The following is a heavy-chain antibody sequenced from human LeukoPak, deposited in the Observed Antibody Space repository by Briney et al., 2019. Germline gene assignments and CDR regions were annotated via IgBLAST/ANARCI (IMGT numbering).Heavy chain of an antibody. CDR2: ISSSGSTI. J-gene: IGHJ4*02. CDR3: AKAQTYCSGGSCYYFDY. D-gene: IGHD2-15*01. Sequence: LSLTCAVYGGSFSGYYRSWIRQAPGKGLEWVSYISSSGSTIYYADSVKGRFTISRDNAKNSLYLQMNSLRAEDTAVYYCAKAQTYCSGGSCYYFDYWGQGTLVTVSS. CDR1: GGSFSGYY. V-gene: IGHV3-11*01.